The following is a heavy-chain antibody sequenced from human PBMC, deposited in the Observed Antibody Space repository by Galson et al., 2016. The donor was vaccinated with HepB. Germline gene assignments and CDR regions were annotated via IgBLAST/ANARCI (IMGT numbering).Heavy chain of an antibody. CDR3: ARDRRGGGMDV. Sequence: TLSLTCTVSGGSISSGAYYWSWIRQHPGKGLEWIGYIYYSGSTYCNPSLKSRLTISVDTSKNQFSLKLSSVTAADTAVYYCARDRRGGGMDVWGQGTTVTVSS. CDR2: IYYSGST. D-gene: IGHD2-15*01. J-gene: IGHJ6*02. CDR1: GGSISSGAYY. V-gene: IGHV4-31*03.